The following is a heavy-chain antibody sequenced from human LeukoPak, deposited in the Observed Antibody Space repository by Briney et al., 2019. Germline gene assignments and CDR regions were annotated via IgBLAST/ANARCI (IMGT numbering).Heavy chain of an antibody. CDR1: GFTFSDYY. CDR3: ARSPGGGGYSGYEDFDY. J-gene: IGHJ4*02. Sequence: TSGGSLRLSCAASGFTFSDYYMSWIRQAPGKGLEWVSYISSSSSYTNYADSVKGRFTISRDNAKNSLYLQMNSLRAEDTAVYYCARSPGGGGYSGYEDFDYWGQGTLVTVSS. CDR2: ISSSSSYT. D-gene: IGHD5-12*01. V-gene: IGHV3-11*06.